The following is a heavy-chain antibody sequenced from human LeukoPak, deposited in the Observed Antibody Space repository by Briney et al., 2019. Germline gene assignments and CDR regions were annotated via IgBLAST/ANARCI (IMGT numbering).Heavy chain of an antibody. V-gene: IGHV3-23*01. J-gene: IGHJ4*02. D-gene: IGHD2-21*01. CDR3: ARGALIPDF. CDR2: ISKRDGST. Sequence: GGSLRLSCAASGFTFSSYAMTWVRQAPGKGLAWVSSISKRDGSTYYADSVKGRFTISRDNSKNTVYLHMDSLRVEDTAIYYCARGALIPDFRGQGTLVTVSS. CDR1: GFTFSSYA.